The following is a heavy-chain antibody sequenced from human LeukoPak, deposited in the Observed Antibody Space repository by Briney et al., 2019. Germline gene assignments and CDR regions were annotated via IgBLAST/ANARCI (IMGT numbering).Heavy chain of an antibody. J-gene: IGHJ4*02. D-gene: IGHD4-11*01. V-gene: IGHV3-15*01. Sequence: GGSLRLSCAASGFTFSNAWMSWVRQAPGKGLEWVGRIKSKIDGGATDYSGTTDYAAPVKGRFTVSRDDSKNTLYLQMNSLKTEDTAVYYCTPRNSNLRYFDYWGQGTLVTVSS. CDR1: GFTFSNAW. CDR2: IKSKIDGGATDYSGTT. CDR3: TPRNSNLRYFDY.